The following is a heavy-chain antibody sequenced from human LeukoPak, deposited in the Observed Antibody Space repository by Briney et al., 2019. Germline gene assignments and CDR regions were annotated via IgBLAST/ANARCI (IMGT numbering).Heavy chain of an antibody. CDR2: IYTSGST. Sequence: PSQTLSLTCTVSGGSISSGSYYWSWIRQPAGKGLEWIGRIYTSGSTNYNPSLKSRVTISVDTSKNQFSLKLSSVTAADTAVYYCARGYYDFWSGYYWDKQNNWFDPWGQGTLVTVSS. D-gene: IGHD3-3*01. V-gene: IGHV4-61*02. J-gene: IGHJ5*02. CDR1: GGSISSGSYY. CDR3: ARGYYDFWSGYYWDKQNNWFDP.